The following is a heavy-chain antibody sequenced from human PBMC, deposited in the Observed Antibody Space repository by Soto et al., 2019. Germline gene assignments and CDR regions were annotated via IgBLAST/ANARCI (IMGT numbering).Heavy chain of an antibody. CDR1: GASLDSTNYY. V-gene: IGHV4-30-4*01. CDR2: IYYGGIT. CDR3: PREIESYQSGVYYAYYLDS. D-gene: IGHD3-22*01. Sequence: PSETLSLTCTVSGASLDSTNYYWIWIRQPPGKGLEWIGYIYYGGITYYNPSLKSRLTMSRDTSKNQFSLRLTSVTAADTALYFIPREIESYQSGVYYAYYLDSWGQGTQVTVSP. J-gene: IGHJ4*02.